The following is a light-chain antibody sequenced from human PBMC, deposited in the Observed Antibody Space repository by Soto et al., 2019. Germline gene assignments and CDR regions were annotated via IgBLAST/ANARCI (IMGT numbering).Light chain of an antibody. CDR2: DVS. CDR3: SSCTSSSTI. CDR1: SSDVGSYNY. J-gene: IGLJ2*01. Sequence: QSALTQPASVSGSPGQSITISCTGTSSDVGSYNYVSWYQQHPGRAPQLIIYDVSYRPSGVSNRFSGSKSGNTASLTISGLQAEDGADYYCSSCTSSSTIFGGGTKLTVL. V-gene: IGLV2-14*03.